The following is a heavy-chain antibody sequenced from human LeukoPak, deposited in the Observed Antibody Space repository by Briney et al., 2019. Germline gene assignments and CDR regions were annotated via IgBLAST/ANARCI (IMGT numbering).Heavy chain of an antibody. CDR2: INPNSGGT. J-gene: IGHJ4*02. Sequence: ASVKVSCKASGYTFTGYYMHWVRQAPGQGLEWMGWINPNSGGTNYAQKFQGRVTMTRDTSISTAYVELSRLRSDDTAVYYCAREIFVDTAMVIFDYWGQGTLVTVSS. CDR1: GYTFTGYY. D-gene: IGHD5-18*01. CDR3: AREIFVDTAMVIFDY. V-gene: IGHV1-2*02.